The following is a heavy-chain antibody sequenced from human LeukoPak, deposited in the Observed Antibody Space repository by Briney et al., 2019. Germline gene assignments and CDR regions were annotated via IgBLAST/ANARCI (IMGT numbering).Heavy chain of an antibody. CDR3: ARSVGLTGGGVDV. D-gene: IGHD3-9*01. J-gene: IGHJ6*02. CDR2: ITNGGSTI. Sequence: GRSLRLSCAASGFTFSDYNMNWVRQAPGKGLEWVSYITNGGSTIHHADSVKGRFTISRDNAKKTLYLQMNSLRAEDTAVYYCARSVGLTGGGVDVWGQGTTVTVSS. V-gene: IGHV3-11*01. CDR1: GFTFSDYN.